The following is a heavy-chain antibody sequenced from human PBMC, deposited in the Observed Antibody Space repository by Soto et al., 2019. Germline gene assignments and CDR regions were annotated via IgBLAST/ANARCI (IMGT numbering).Heavy chain of an antibody. D-gene: IGHD3-10*01. Sequence: SETLSLTCTVSGGSISSSSYYWGWIRQPPGKGLEWIGSIYYSGSTYYNPSLKSRVTISVDTSKNQFSLKLSSVAAADTAVYYCVRHKTVRGVIIGYYYYGMDVWGQGTTVTVSS. CDR2: IYYSGST. CDR1: GGSISSSSYY. CDR3: VRHKTVRGVIIGYYYYGMDV. V-gene: IGHV4-39*01. J-gene: IGHJ6*02.